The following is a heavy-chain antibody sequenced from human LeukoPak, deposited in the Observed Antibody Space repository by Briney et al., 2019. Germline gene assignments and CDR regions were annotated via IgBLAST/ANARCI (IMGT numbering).Heavy chain of an antibody. CDR2: IIPIFGTA. CDR1: GGTFSSYA. J-gene: IGHJ6*02. V-gene: IGHV1-69*13. CDR3: ARVPMVRGVIMRSLYYYYGMDV. Sequence: ASVKVSCKASGGTFSSYAISWVRQAPGQGLEWMGGIIPIFGTANYAQKFQGRVTITADESTSTAYMELSSLRSEDTAVYYCARVPMVRGVIMRSLYYYYGMDVWAKGPRSPSP. D-gene: IGHD3-10*01.